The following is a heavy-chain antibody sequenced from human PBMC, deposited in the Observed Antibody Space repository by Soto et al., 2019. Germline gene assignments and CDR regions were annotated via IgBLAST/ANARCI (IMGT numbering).Heavy chain of an antibody. CDR2: ISGSGGST. CDR1: VVTFSSFA. D-gene: IGHD3-3*01. Sequence: VGSLRLSCVSSVVTFSSFAMSCVRHSPGKGLEWVSTISGSGGSTYYADSVKGRLTISRDNSKNTLSLHINSLRAEDTAVYYCAKAETYDFWSGLHFEYWGQGTLVSVSS. CDR3: AKAETYDFWSGLHFEY. V-gene: IGHV3-23*01. J-gene: IGHJ4*02.